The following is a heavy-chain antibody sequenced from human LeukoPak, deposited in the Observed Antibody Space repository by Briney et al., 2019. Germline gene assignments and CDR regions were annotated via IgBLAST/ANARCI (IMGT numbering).Heavy chain of an antibody. CDR3: TRGSGRFEY. Sequence: GRSLRLSCAGSGFTFDDFPMTWVRQAPGRGLEWVGYIRAKAYGGTTEYVASVKGRFTISRDDSKRIAFLQMNSLQTLDTAIYYCTRGSGRFEYWGQGVLVTVSS. CDR2: IRAKAYGGTT. J-gene: IGHJ4*02. D-gene: IGHD2-15*01. V-gene: IGHV3-49*04. CDR1: GFTFDDFP.